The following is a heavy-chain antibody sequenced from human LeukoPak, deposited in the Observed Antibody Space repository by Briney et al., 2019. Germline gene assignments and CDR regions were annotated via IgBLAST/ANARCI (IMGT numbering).Heavy chain of an antibody. D-gene: IGHD3-22*01. J-gene: IGHJ4*02. V-gene: IGHV4-39*01. CDR1: GGSISSSSYY. Sequence: SETLSLTCTVSGGSISSSSYYWGWIRQPPKKGLEWIGSMYSSGSTYYNPSLKSRVTISVDTSKNQFSLKLSSVTAADTAVYYCASGYYDSSGPPRYFDYWGQGTLVTVSS. CDR3: ASGYYDSSGPPRYFDY. CDR2: MYSSGST.